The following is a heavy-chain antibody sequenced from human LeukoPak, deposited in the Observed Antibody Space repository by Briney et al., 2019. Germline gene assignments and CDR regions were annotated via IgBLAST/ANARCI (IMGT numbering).Heavy chain of an antibody. J-gene: IGHJ4*02. V-gene: IGHV3-30*02. CDR2: IRYDGSNK. CDR3: QCRGGYSTTPDY. Sequence: PGGSLRLSCAASGFTFSSYGMHWVRQAPGKGLEWVEFIRYDGSNKYYADSVKGRFTISRDNSKNTLYLQMNSLRAEDTAVYYCQCRGGYSTTPDYWGQGTLVTASS. CDR1: GFTFSSYG. D-gene: IGHD3-22*01.